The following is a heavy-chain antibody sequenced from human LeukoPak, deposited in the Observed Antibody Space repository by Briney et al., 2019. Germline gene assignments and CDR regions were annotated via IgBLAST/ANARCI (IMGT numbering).Heavy chain of an antibody. CDR2: ISGGDDRT. V-gene: IGHV3-23*01. Sequence: GGSLRLSCAASGFFFSSYAMTWVRQAPGKGLEWVSSISGGDDRTYYTDSVKGRFTISRDSSKNTLYLQMNSLRVDDTAVYYCATRPGAIIGPLDYWGQGILVTVPS. D-gene: IGHD2-2*01. J-gene: IGHJ4*02. CDR1: GFFFSSYA. CDR3: ATRPGAIIGPLDY.